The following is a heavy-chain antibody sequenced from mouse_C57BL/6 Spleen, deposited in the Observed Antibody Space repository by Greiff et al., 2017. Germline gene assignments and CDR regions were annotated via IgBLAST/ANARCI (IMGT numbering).Heavy chain of an antibody. V-gene: IGHV1-54*01. CDR1: GYAFTNYL. CDR3: ARGEAQAVNAMDY. J-gene: IGHJ4*01. CDR2: INPGSGGT. D-gene: IGHD3-2*02. Sequence: QVQLQQSGAELVRPGTSVKVSCKASGYAFTNYLIEWVKQRPGQGLEWIGVINPGSGGTNYNEKFKGKATLTVDKSSSTAYMQLSSLTSEDSAVYCGARGEAQAVNAMDYWGQGTSVTVSA.